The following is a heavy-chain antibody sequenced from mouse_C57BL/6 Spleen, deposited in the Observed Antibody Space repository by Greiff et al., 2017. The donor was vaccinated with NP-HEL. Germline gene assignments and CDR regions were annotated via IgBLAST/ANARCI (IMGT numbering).Heavy chain of an antibody. J-gene: IGHJ4*01. D-gene: IGHD1-1*01. Sequence: VQRVESGPELVKPGASVKISCKASGYAFSSSWMNWVKQRPGKGLEWIGRIYPGDGDTNYNGKFKGKATLTADKSSSTAYMQLSSLTSEDSAVYFCARGTTVVARDAMDYWGQGTSVTVSS. V-gene: IGHV1-82*01. CDR2: IYPGDGDT. CDR3: ARGTTVVARDAMDY. CDR1: GYAFSSSW.